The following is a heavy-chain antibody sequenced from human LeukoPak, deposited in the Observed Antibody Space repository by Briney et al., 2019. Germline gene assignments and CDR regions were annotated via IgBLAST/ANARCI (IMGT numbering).Heavy chain of an antibody. CDR3: ATGGLRYFDWLTRYAFDN. Sequence: SETLSLTCAVYGGSFSGYYWSWIRQPPGKGLEWIGEINHSGSTNYNPSLKSRVTISVDTSKNQFSLKLSSVTAADTAVYYCATGGLRYFDWLTRYAFDNWGQGTLVTVSS. CDR2: INHSGST. D-gene: IGHD3-9*01. J-gene: IGHJ4*02. CDR1: GGSFSGYY. V-gene: IGHV4-34*01.